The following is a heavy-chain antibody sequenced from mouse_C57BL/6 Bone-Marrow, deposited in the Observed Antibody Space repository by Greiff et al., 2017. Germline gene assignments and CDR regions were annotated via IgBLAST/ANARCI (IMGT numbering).Heavy chain of an antibody. J-gene: IGHJ4*01. V-gene: IGHV2-2*01. CDR2: IWSGGST. CDR3: ARKAYGSEAMDY. Sequence: VKVVESGPGLVQPSQSLSITCTVSGFSLTSYGVHWVRQSPGKGLEWLGVIWSGGSTDYNAAFISRLSISKDNSKSQVFFKMNSLQADDTAIYSCARKAYGSEAMDYWGQGTSVTVSS. D-gene: IGHD1-1*01. CDR1: GFSLTSYG.